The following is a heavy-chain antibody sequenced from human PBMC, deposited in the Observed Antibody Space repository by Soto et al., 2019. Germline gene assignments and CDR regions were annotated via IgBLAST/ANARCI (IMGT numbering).Heavy chain of an antibody. CDR2: ISGSDGKT. CDR1: GFSFGSYA. J-gene: IGHJ4*02. D-gene: IGHD3-3*01. V-gene: IGHV3-23*01. Sequence: GGSLRLSCAASGFSFGSYALSWVRQAPGKGLEWVSTISGSDGKTFDADSVKGRFSISRDTSQNILYLQMNSLRADDTAIYYCARWSYLDYWGQGTRVTVSS. CDR3: ARWSYLDY.